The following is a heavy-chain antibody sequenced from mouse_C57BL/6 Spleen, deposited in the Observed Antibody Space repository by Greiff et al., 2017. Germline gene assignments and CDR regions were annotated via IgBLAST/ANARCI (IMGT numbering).Heavy chain of an antibody. CDR2: IWRGGST. J-gene: IGHJ1*03. Sequence: VKLMESGPGLVQPSQSLSITCTVSGFSLTSYGVHWVRQSPGKGLEWLGVIWRGGSTDYNAAFMSRLSITKDNSKSQVFFKMNSLQADDTAIYYCAKGDYFWYFDVWGTGTTVTVSS. CDR3: AKGDYFWYFDV. CDR1: GFSLTSYG. V-gene: IGHV2-5*01. D-gene: IGHD2-13*01.